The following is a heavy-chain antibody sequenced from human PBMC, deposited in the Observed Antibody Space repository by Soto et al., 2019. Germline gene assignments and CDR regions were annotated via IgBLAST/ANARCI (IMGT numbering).Heavy chain of an antibody. J-gene: IGHJ3*02. CDR2: IYYSGST. Sequence: PSETLSLTCTVSGGSISSYYWSWIRQPPGKGMEWIGYIYYSGSTNYNPSLKSRVTISVDTSKNQFSLKLSSVTAADTAVYYCARRLYYYDSSGYYYVAFDIWGQGTMVTVS. CDR3: ARRLYYYDSSGYYYVAFDI. D-gene: IGHD3-22*01. CDR1: GGSISSYY. V-gene: IGHV4-59*01.